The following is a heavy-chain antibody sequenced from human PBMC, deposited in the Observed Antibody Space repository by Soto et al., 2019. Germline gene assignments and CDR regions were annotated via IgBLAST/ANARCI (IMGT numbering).Heavy chain of an antibody. CDR2: ISSSSSTI. Sequence: EVQLVESGGGLVQPGGSLRLSCAASGFTFSSYSMNWVRQAPGKGLEWVSYISSSSSTIYYAGSVKGRFTISRDNAKNSLYLQMNSLRAEDTAVYYCARERAVAGNYYYGMDVWGQGTTVTVSS. V-gene: IGHV3-48*01. D-gene: IGHD6-19*01. CDR1: GFTFSSYS. J-gene: IGHJ6*02. CDR3: ARERAVAGNYYYGMDV.